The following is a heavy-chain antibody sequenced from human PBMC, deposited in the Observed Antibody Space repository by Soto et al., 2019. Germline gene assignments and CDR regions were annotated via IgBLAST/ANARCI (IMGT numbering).Heavy chain of an antibody. CDR1: GFTFSSYW. V-gene: IGHV3-7*05. CDR3: ATPLFVDAAGTDY. Sequence: PGGSLRLSCAASGFTFSSYWMSWVRQAPGKGLEWVANIKQDGSEKYYVDSVKGRFTISRDNAKNSLYLQMNSLRAEDTAVYYCATPLFVDAAGTDYWGQGTLVTVSS. J-gene: IGHJ4*02. D-gene: IGHD6-13*01. CDR2: IKQDGSEK.